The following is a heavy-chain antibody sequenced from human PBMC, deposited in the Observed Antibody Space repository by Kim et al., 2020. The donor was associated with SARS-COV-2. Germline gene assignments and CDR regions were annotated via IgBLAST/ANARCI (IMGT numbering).Heavy chain of an antibody. J-gene: IGHJ4*02. V-gene: IGHV3-23*01. D-gene: IGHD3-10*01. CDR1: GFTFSSYA. Sequence: GGSLRLSCAASGFTFSSYAMSWVRQAPGKGLEWVSAISGSGGSTYYADSVKGRFTISRDNSKNTLYLQMNSLRAEDTAVYYCAREQQPSPNVLWTGYWGQGTLVTVSS. CDR3: AREQQPSPNVLWTGY. CDR2: ISGSGGST.